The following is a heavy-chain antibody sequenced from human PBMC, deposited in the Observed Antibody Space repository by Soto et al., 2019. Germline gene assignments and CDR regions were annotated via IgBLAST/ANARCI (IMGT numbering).Heavy chain of an antibody. D-gene: IGHD1-20*01. CDR2: IIPILGIA. V-gene: IGHV1-69*02. CDR1: RGANDCRS. CDR3: TCITGTNPGS. J-gene: IGHJ3*01. Sequence: SSKERRGANDCRSLSSVRQAPGQGLEWMGRIIPILGIANYAQKFQGRVTITADKSTSTAYMELSSLRSEDTAVYYCTCITGTNPGSWGQGTMVTVSS.